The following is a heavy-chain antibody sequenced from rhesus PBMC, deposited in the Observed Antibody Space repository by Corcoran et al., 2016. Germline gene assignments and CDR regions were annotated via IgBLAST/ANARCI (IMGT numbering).Heavy chain of an antibody. CDR3: ARVNSNYAFVYYGLDS. V-gene: IGHV4-106*01. CDR2: IYGGSGRT. D-gene: IGHD4-23*01. Sequence: VQLQESGPGVVKPSETLSLTCAVSGGSISGYSLWSWIRKPPGKGLEWIGYIYGGSGRTSHTPSLKSLVITSIYTSKNQFSLTLSSVTAAYTAVYYCARVNSNYAFVYYGLDSGGQGVVVTVSS. CDR1: GGSISGYSL. J-gene: IGHJ6*01.